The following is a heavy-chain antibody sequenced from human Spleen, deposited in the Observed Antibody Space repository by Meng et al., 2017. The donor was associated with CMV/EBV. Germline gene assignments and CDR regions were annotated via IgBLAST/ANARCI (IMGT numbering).Heavy chain of an antibody. CDR1: GYTFTGYY. V-gene: IGHV1-2*02. D-gene: IGHD3-10*01. CDR2: INPNSGAT. CDR3: ARGGIDY. J-gene: IGHJ4*02. Sequence: ASVKVSCKASGYTFTGYYIHWVRQAPGQGLEWMGWINPNSGATNYAQRFQGRVTMTRDTSINTASMDLTTLTSDDTALYYCARGGIDYWGQGTLVTVSS.